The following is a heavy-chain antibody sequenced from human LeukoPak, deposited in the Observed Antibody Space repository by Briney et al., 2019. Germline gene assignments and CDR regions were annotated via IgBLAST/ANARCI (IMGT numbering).Heavy chain of an antibody. CDR1: GGSIVSGGYY. CDR2: IYHNGST. CDR3: AREGTIRGVIAY. Sequence: SQTLSLTCAVSGGSIVSGGYYWSWIRQPPGQGLEWIGYIYHNGSTYYNPSLKRRVTTSLDRSKNQFSLKLSSVTAADTAVYYCAREGTIRGVIAYWGQGTLVTVSS. D-gene: IGHD3-10*01. J-gene: IGHJ4*02. V-gene: IGHV4-30-2*01.